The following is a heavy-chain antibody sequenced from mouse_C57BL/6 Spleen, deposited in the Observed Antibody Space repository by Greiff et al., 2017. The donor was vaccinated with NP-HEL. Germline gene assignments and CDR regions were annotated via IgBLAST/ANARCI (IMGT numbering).Heavy chain of an antibody. CDR2: ISSGSSTI. CDR1: GFTFSDYG. D-gene: IGHD2-3*01. V-gene: IGHV5-17*01. Sequence: EVKLVESGGGLVKPGGSLKLSCAASGFTFSDYGMHWVRQAPEKGLEWVAYISSGSSTIYYADTVKGRFTISRDNAKNTLFLQMTSLRSEDTAMYYCANGGWLLHDLDYWGQGTTLTVSS. J-gene: IGHJ2*01. CDR3: ANGGWLLHDLDY.